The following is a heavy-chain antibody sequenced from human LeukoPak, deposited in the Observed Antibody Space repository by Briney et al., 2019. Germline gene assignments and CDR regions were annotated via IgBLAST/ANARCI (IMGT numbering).Heavy chain of an antibody. J-gene: IGHJ4*02. CDR3: ARAREAPANVFPDH. CDR1: GFTFSRYW. CDR2: INQDGSEK. V-gene: IGHV3-7*01. Sequence: PGGSLRLSCAASGFTFSRYWMTWVGQSPGKGLEWVANINQDGSEKYYGDSVTGRFTISRDNAENSLFLQMSSLRADDTGVYYCARAREAPANVFPDHWGQGVVVTVSS. D-gene: IGHD2-15*01.